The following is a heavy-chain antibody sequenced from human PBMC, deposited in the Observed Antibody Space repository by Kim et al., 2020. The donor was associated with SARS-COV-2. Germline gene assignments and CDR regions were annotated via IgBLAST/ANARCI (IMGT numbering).Heavy chain of an antibody. J-gene: IGHJ4*02. CDR2: GSST. V-gene: IGHV3-74*01. Sequence: GSSTSYADSVKGRFTISRDNAKNTLYLQMNSLRAEDTAVYYCARARRGDYWGQGTLVTVSS. CDR3: ARARRGDY.